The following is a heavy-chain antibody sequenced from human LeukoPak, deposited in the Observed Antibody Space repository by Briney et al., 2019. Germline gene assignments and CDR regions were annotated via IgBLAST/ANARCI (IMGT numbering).Heavy chain of an antibody. J-gene: IGHJ6*03. CDR2: IYYSGST. CDR3: ARDCEDSYCSGGSCYTYYYYYYMDV. V-gene: IGHV4-39*07. D-gene: IGHD2-15*01. Sequence: PGGSLRLSCAASEFSVGSNYMTWVRQPPGKGLEWIGSIYYSGSTYYNPSLKSRVTISVDTSKNQFSLKLSSVTAADTAVYYCARDCEDSYCSGGSCYTYYYYYYMDVWGKGTTVTVSS. CDR1: EFSVGSNY.